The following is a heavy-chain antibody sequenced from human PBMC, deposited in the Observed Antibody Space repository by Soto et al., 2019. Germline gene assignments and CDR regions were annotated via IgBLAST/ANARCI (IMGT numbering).Heavy chain of an antibody. CDR1: GFTFSNYA. D-gene: IGHD5-12*01. V-gene: IGHV3-48*03. CDR3: ARDSIRNGYKNA. CDR2: ITSRGPTI. Sequence: EAQLVESGGGLVQPGGSLRLSCAASGFTFSNYAMNWVRQAPGKGLEWVAYITSRGPTIYYADSVKGRFNISRDNAKTSLYLQMNNLRAEDTAIYYCARDSIRNGYKNAWGQGTLVTVSS. J-gene: IGHJ5*02.